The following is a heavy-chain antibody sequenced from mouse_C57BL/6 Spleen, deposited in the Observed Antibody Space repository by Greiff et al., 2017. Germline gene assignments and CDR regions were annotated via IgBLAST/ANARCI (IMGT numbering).Heavy chain of an antibody. CDR2: IYPGGGYT. J-gene: IGHJ2*01. CDR3: ARGTAQATPYFDY. Sequence: SGAELVRPGTSVKMSCKASGYTFTNYWIGWAKQRPGHGLEWIGDIYPGGGYTNYNEKFKGKATLTADKSSSTAYMQFSSLTSEDSAIYCCARGTAQATPYFDYWGQGTTLTVSS. D-gene: IGHD3-2*02. CDR1: GYTFTNYW. V-gene: IGHV1-63*01.